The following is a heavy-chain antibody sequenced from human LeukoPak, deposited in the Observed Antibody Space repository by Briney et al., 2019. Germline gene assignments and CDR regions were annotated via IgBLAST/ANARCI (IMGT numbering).Heavy chain of an antibody. D-gene: IGHD7-27*01. CDR1: SGSIGSSNW. CDR3: ASNWGYSQGH. J-gene: IGHJ4*02. Sequence: PSGTLSLTCTVSSGSIGSSNWWSWVRQTPGKGLEWIGEISLGGNTNHNPSLRSRVTISVDQSKNQLFQKLTSVTAADTAIYYCASNWGYSQGHWGQGILVTVSS. V-gene: IGHV4-4*02. CDR2: ISLGGNT.